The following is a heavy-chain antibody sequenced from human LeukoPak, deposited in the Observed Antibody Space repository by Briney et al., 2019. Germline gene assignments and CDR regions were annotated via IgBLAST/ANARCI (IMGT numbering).Heavy chain of an antibody. Sequence: GASVKVSCKASGYTFTGYYMHWVRQAPGQGLEWMGWINPNSGGTNYAQKFQGRVTMTRDTSISTAYMELSRLRSDDTAVYYCARDTIYDFWKGSFDYWGQGTLVTVSS. CDR3: ARDTIYDFWKGSFDY. V-gene: IGHV1-2*02. CDR2: INPNSGGT. J-gene: IGHJ4*02. D-gene: IGHD3-3*01. CDR1: GYTFTGYY.